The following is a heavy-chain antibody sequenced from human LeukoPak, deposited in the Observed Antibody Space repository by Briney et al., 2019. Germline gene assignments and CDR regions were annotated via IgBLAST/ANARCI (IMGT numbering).Heavy chain of an antibody. V-gene: IGHV3-30*18. CDR3: AKAHDFWSGIGYGMDV. J-gene: IGHJ6*02. CDR1: EFTFNSYG. Sequence: GGSLRLSCAASEFTFNSYGMHWVRQAPGKGLEWVAVISYDGSNKYYADSVRGRFTISRDNSKNTLYLQMNSLKDEDTAVYYSAKAHDFWSGIGYGMDVWGQGTTVTVSS. D-gene: IGHD3-3*01. CDR2: ISYDGSNK.